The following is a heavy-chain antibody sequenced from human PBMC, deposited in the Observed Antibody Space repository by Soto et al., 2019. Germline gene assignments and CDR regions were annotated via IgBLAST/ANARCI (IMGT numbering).Heavy chain of an antibody. V-gene: IGHV4-39*01. CDR1: GGSISSGSYY. D-gene: IGHD5-18*01. CDR3: ARHGVDTAMVIDPYYYYYGMDV. Sequence: SETLSLTCTVSGGSISSGSYYWGWIRQPPGKGLEWIGSIYYSGSTYYNPSLKSRVTISVDTSKNQFSLKLSSVTAADTAVYYCARHGVDTAMVIDPYYYYYGMDVWGQGTTVTVSS. J-gene: IGHJ6*02. CDR2: IYYSGST.